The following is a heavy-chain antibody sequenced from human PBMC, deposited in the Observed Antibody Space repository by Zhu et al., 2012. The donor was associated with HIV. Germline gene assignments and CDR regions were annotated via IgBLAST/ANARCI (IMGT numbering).Heavy chain of an antibody. V-gene: IGHV4-38-2*01. CDR3: ARSRISRSGWYPRFDY. CDR1: GYSISSGYY. CDR2: IYHSGST. Sequence: QVQLQESGPGLVKPSETLSLTCAVSGYSISSGYYWGWIRQPPGKGLEWIGSIYHSGSTYYNPPLKSRVTTSVDTSKNQFSLKLSSVTAADTAVYYCARSRISRSGWYPRFDYWGQGTLVTVSS. D-gene: IGHD6-19*01. J-gene: IGHJ4*02.